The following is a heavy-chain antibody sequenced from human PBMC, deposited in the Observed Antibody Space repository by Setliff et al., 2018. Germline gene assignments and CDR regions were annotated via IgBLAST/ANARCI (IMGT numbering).Heavy chain of an antibody. CDR2: IIPILPKT. CDR3: ARQLSRRWLHTKRPGRYFDY. Sequence: SVKVSCKASGVSFSIYALHWVRQAPGQGLEWMGAIIPILPKTDYAPKFQGRVTITADKSTSTAYMELSSLRSEDTAVYYCARQLSRRWLHTKRPGRYFDYWGQGTLVTVSS. CDR1: GVSFSIYA. V-gene: IGHV1-69*10. D-gene: IGHD5-12*01. J-gene: IGHJ4*02.